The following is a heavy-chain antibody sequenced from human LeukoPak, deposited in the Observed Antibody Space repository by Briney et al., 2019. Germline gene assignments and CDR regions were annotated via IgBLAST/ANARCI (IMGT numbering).Heavy chain of an antibody. Sequence: GGSLRLSCAASGFTFSSYEMNWVRQAPGKGLEWVSYISSSGSTIYYADSVKGRFTISRDNAKNSLYLQMNSLRAEDTAVYYCARVYGDGTSDYWGQGTLVTVSS. CDR2: ISSSGSTI. CDR1: GFTFSSYE. D-gene: IGHD4-17*01. J-gene: IGHJ4*02. V-gene: IGHV3-48*03. CDR3: ARVYGDGTSDY.